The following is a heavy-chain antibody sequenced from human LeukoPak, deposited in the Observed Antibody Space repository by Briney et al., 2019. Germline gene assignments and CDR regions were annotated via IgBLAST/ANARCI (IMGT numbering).Heavy chain of an antibody. D-gene: IGHD3-10*01. Sequence: SETLSLTCTVSGGSISSDYWQWIRQPPGKGLEWVGYIYNSGSNTYNPSLKRRVTTSIDTSKNQFSLKLTSVTAADTAVYYCATRGYWGQGTLVTVSS. V-gene: IGHV4-59*08. J-gene: IGHJ4*02. CDR3: ATRGY. CDR2: IYNSGSN. CDR1: GGSISSDY.